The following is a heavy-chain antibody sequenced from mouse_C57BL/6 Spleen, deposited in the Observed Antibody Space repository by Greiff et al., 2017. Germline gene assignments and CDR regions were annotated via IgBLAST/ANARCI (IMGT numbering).Heavy chain of an antibody. CDR2: INPSTGGT. D-gene: IGHD1-1*01. Sequence: VQLQQSGPELVKPGASVKISCKASGYSFTGYYMNWVKQSPEKSLEWIGEINPSTGGTTYNQKFKAKATLTVDKSSSTAYMQLKSLTSEDSAVYYCARSITTVVGSFDYWGQGTTRTVSS. V-gene: IGHV1-42*01. CDR3: ARSITTVVGSFDY. J-gene: IGHJ2*01. CDR1: GYSFTGYY.